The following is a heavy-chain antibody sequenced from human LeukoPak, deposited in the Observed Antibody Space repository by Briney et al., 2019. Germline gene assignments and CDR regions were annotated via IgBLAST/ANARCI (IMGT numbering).Heavy chain of an antibody. J-gene: IGHJ4*02. Sequence: PSETLSLTCAVYGGSFSGYYWSWIRQPPGKGLEWIGEINHSGSTNYNPSLKSRVTISVDTSKNQFSLKLSSVTAADTAVYYCARAGSDGYFDYWGQGTLVTVSS. CDR1: GGSFSGYY. V-gene: IGHV4-34*01. CDR2: INHSGST. D-gene: IGHD3-10*01. CDR3: ARAGSDGYFDY.